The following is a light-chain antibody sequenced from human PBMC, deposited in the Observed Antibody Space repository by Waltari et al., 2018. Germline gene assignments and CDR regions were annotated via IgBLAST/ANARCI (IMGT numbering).Light chain of an antibody. V-gene: IGKV3-11*01. J-gene: IGKJ4*01. CDR3: QQRGNWTPLT. CDR1: QSVGNF. Sequence: ELVLTQSPATLYLSPGESATLPCRASQSVGNFLAWYRQKPGQPPRLVIYDVSHRATDTPARFSGSGSGTDFTLTISTLEPEDFAFYYCQQRGNWTPLTFGGGTEVVIK. CDR2: DVS.